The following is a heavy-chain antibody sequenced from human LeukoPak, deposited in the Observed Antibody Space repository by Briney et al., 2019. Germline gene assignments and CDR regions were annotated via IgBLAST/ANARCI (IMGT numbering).Heavy chain of an antibody. J-gene: IGHJ4*02. D-gene: IGHD3-3*01. CDR1: GFTFDDYG. CDR2: INWNGGNT. CDR3: AREYYDFWSGYYSY. Sequence: PGGSLRLSCAASGFTFDDYGMSWVRQAPGKGLEWVTGINWNGGNTGYADSVKGRFTISRDNAKNSLYLQMNRLRAEDTALYYCAREYYDFWSGYYSYWGQGTLVTVSS. V-gene: IGHV3-20*04.